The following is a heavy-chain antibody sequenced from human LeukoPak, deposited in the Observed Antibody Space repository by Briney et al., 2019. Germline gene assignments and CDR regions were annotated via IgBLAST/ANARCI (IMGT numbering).Heavy chain of an antibody. J-gene: IGHJ4*02. D-gene: IGHD3-10*01. CDR1: GFTFSSHT. V-gene: IGHV3-21*01. Sequence: GWSLRLSCAASGFTFSSHTINWVRQAPGKGLEWVSSISSSSSYIYYADSVKGRLTISRDNANNSLYLQMNSLRAEDTAVYYCYGSGSYYAIDYWGQGTLVTVYS. CDR2: ISSSSSYI. CDR3: YGSGSYYAIDY.